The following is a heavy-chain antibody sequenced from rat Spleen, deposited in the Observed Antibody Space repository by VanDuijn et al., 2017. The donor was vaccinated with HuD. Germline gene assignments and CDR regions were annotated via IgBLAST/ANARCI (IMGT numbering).Heavy chain of an antibody. CDR1: GFTFSDYY. V-gene: IGHV5-7*01. J-gene: IGHJ2*01. Sequence: EVQLVESGGALVQPGRSMNLSCAASGFTFSDYYMAWVRQAPKKGLEWVASISYDGSTVHYRDSVKGRFTVSRDNAKSTLYLQMDSLRSEDTATYYCARGGFFRFWGQGVMVTVSS. D-gene: IGHD1-6*01. CDR2: ISYDGSTV. CDR3: ARGGFFRF.